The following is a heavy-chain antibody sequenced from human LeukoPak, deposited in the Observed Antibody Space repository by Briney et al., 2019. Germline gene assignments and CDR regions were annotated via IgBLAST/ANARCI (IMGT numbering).Heavy chain of an antibody. Sequence: SQTLSLTCTVSAGSISSGSYYWSWIRQPAGKGLEWVGRIYRSGSTNYNPSLKSRVTISVDTSKNQFSLRLSSVTAADPALFYCARRLPSDDAFDIWGQGTMVTVSS. V-gene: IGHV4-61*02. CDR2: IYRSGST. CDR1: AGSISSGSYY. CDR3: ARRLPSDDAFDI. J-gene: IGHJ3*02.